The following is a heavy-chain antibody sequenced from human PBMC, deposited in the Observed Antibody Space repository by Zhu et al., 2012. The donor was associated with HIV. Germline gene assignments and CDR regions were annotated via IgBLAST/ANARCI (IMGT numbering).Heavy chain of an antibody. D-gene: IGHD3-10*01. CDR3: ARLLRFGERAFDI. Sequence: QVQLQESGPGLVKPSQTLSLTCSVSGGSINSGDYYWSWIRQPPGKGLEWIGYIFYSGSTYYNPSLKSRVIISVDTSKNQFSLNLSSVTAADTAVYYCARLLRFGERAFDIWGQGTMVTVSS. CDR2: IFYSGST. J-gene: IGHJ3*02. CDR1: GGSINSGDYY. V-gene: IGHV4-30-4*01.